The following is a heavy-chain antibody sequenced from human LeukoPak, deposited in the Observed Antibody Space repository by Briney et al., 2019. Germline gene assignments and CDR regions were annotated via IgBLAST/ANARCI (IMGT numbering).Heavy chain of an antibody. V-gene: IGHV3-30*02. Sequence: PGGSLRLSCAASGFTFSIFPMHWVRQAPGRGLEWVTFIQYDGKNKNYEDSVRGRLTVSRDNSENTLNLEMNSLRSEDTAIYYCAKGLSISAARLLDYWGHGTLVAVSS. CDR2: IQYDGKNK. J-gene: IGHJ4*01. CDR3: AKGLSISAARLLDY. CDR1: GFTFSIFP. D-gene: IGHD6-6*01.